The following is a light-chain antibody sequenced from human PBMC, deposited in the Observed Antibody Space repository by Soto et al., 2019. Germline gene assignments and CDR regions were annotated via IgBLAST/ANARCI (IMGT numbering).Light chain of an antibody. V-gene: IGLV2-14*03. Sequence: QSALTQPASVSGSPGQSITISCTATSSDVGGYNYVSWYRQHPGKAPRLMIYDVSYRPSGVSNRFSGSKSGNTASLTISRLQAEDEADYYCSSYTSSSTLVIFGGGTKVTVL. J-gene: IGLJ2*01. CDR1: SSDVGGYNY. CDR2: DVS. CDR3: SSYTSSSTLVI.